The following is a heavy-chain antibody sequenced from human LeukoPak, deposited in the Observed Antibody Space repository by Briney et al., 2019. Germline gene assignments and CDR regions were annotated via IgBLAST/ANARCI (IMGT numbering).Heavy chain of an antibody. CDR3: VKDLYKGDSASWYFFHY. CDR2: LSANGGTT. V-gene: IGHV3-64D*06. D-gene: IGHD2-2*01. CDR1: GFIISDYA. J-gene: IGHJ4*02. Sequence: GGSLRLSCSASGFIISDYAMHCVRQAPGKGLEYVSALSANGGTTYYADSVKGRFTISRDTSKNTLYLQMSSLRAEDTAMYHCVKDLYKGDSASWYFFHYWGQGTLVTVSS.